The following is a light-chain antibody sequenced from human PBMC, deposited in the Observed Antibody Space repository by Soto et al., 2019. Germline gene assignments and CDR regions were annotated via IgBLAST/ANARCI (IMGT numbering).Light chain of an antibody. CDR1: QYINTR. CDR3: HQRQSWPRT. V-gene: IGKV3-11*01. CDR2: QTS. Sequence: EIVLTQSPATLSSFPGDRVTLSCRARQYINTRLAWYQHRPGQAPRLLIYQTSLMAAGIPARFSASGSGTDFTLTISDVQPEDFALYYCHQRQSWPRTFGQGTKVDI. J-gene: IGKJ1*01.